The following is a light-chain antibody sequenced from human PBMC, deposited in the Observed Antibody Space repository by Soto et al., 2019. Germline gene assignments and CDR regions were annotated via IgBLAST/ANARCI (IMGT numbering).Light chain of an antibody. Sequence: QSALTQPASVSGSPGQSITISCTGTSXDVGSYNLVSWYQQHPGKAPKLMIYEGSKRPSGVSNRFSGSKSGNTASLTISGLQAEDEADYYCCSYAGSSNVVFGGGTKLTVL. CDR3: CSYAGSSNVV. V-gene: IGLV2-23*01. CDR2: EGS. J-gene: IGLJ2*01. CDR1: SXDVGSYNL.